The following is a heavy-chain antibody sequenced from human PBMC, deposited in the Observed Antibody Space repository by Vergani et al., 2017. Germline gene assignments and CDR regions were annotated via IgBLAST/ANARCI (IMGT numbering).Heavy chain of an antibody. Sequence: EVQLVQSGAEVKTPGESLKISCKGSGYSFTSYWIGWVRQMPGKGLEWMGIIYPGDSDTRYSPSFQGQVTIPADKSISTAYLQWSSLKASDTAMYYCARVEQWLVPSYGMDVWGQGTTVTVSS. CDR1: GYSFTSYW. J-gene: IGHJ6*02. CDR3: ARVEQWLVPSYGMDV. V-gene: IGHV5-51*03. CDR2: IYPGDSDT. D-gene: IGHD6-19*01.